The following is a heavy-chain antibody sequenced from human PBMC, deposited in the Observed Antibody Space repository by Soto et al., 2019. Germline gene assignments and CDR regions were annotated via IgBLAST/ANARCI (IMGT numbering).Heavy chain of an antibody. CDR1: GCTFSSYA. CDR2: ISYDGSNK. V-gene: IGHV3-30-3*01. D-gene: IGHD3-3*01. Sequence: PGGSLRLSWAASGCTFSSYAMRWIRQAPGKGLEWVAVISYDGSNKYYADSVKGRFTISRDNSKNTLYLQMNSLRAEDTAVYYCARDRFLEWLDQSAYYYYGMDVWGQGTTVTVSS. CDR3: ARDRFLEWLDQSAYYYYGMDV. J-gene: IGHJ6*02.